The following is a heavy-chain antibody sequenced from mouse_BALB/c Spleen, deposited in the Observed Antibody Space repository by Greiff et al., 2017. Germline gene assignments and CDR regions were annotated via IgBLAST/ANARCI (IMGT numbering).Heavy chain of an antibody. V-gene: IGHV5-6-4*01. Sequence: EVQGVESGGGLVKPGGSLKLSCAASGFTFSSYTMSWVRQTPEKRLEWVATISSGGSYTYYPDSVKGRFTISRDNAKNTLYLQMSSLKSEDTAMYYCTKDPDGYWGQGTTLTVSS. CDR3: TKDPDGY. CDR1: GFTFSSYT. CDR2: ISSGGSYT. J-gene: IGHJ2*01.